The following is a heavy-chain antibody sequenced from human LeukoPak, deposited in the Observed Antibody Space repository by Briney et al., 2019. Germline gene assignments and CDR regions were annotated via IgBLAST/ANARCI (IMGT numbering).Heavy chain of an antibody. V-gene: IGHV3-21*01. Sequence: PGGSLRLSCAASGFTFSSYSMNWVRQAPGKGLEWVSSISSSSGYIYYADSVKGRFTISRDNAKNSLYLQMNSLRAEDTAVYYCALGYCSGGSCYHHAFDIWGQGTMVTVSS. CDR2: ISSSSGYI. CDR3: ALGYCSGGSCYHHAFDI. CDR1: GFTFSSYS. D-gene: IGHD2-15*01. J-gene: IGHJ3*02.